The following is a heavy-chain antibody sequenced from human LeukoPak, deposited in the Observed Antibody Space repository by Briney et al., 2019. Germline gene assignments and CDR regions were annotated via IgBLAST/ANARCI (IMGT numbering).Heavy chain of an antibody. CDR3: ASARTSSRSWFTFDY. CDR1: GGSISGYY. CDR2: IYYSGST. J-gene: IGHJ4*02. D-gene: IGHD6-13*01. V-gene: IGHV4-59*04. Sequence: SETLSLTCTVSGGSISGYYWNWIRQPPGKGLEWIGYIYYSGSTYYNPSLKSRVTISVDTSKNQLSLKLSSVTAADTAVYYCASARTSSRSWFTFDYWGQGILVTVSS.